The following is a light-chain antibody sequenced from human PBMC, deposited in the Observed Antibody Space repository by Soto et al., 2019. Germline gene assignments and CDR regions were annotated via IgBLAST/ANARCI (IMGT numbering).Light chain of an antibody. J-gene: IGKJ5*01. V-gene: IGKV1-39*01. CDR1: QSINTY. Sequence: DIQMTQSPSSLSASIGDGVTITCRASQSINTYLNWYQQKPGKAPKLLISDASNSQSGVPSRFSGSGSGTDFTLTISSLQPEDFATYYCQQSFSTLLITFGQGTRLEIK. CDR3: QQSFSTLLIT. CDR2: DAS.